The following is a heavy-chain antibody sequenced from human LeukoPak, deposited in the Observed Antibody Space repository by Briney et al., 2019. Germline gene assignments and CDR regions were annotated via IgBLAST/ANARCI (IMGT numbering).Heavy chain of an antibody. D-gene: IGHD2-2*02. CDR1: GYTFTSYS. J-gene: IGHJ3*02. V-gene: IGHV1-18*01. CDR2: ISAYNGNT. Sequence: RASVKVSCKASGYTFTSYSINWVRQAPGQGLEWTAWISAYNGNTNYAQKFQGRVTLSRDTSTSTAYMELRSLRSDDTAVYFCARGMSGYTEDPFDIWGQGTVVTVSS. CDR3: ARGMSGYTEDPFDI.